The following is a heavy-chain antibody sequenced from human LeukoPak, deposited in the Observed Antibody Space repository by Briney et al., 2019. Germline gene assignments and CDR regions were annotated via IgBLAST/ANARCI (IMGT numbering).Heavy chain of an antibody. CDR3: AKEKAYSGSWSPPGFAP. V-gene: IGHV4-34*01. Sequence: SETLSLTCAVYGGSFSGYYWSWIRQPPGKGLEWIGEINHSGSTNYNPSLKSRVTISVDTSKNQFSLKLSSVTAEDTAVYYCAKEKAYSGSWSPPGFAPWGQGTLVTVSS. CDR2: INHSGST. D-gene: IGHD6-13*01. CDR1: GGSFSGYY. J-gene: IGHJ5*02.